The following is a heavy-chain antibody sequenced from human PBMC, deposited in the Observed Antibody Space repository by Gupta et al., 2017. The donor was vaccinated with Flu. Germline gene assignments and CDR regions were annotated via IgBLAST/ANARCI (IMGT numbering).Heavy chain of an antibody. D-gene: IGHD6-13*01. Sequence: FTISRDDSKNTLYLQMNSLRADDTAVYYCARDRSYSAMDYWGQGTLVTVPS. V-gene: IGHV3-30*07. J-gene: IGHJ4*02. CDR3: ARDRSYSAMDY.